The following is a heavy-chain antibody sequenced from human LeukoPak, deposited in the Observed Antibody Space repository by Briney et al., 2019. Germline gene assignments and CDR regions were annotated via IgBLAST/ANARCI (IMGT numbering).Heavy chain of an antibody. V-gene: IGHV6-1*01. J-gene: IGHJ4*02. CDR3: ARALDTAIVL. Sequence: SQTLSLTCAISGDSLSSNSATWDWIRQSPSRGLEWLGRTYYRSKWYNEYTKSVERRITINPDTSKNHLSLQLNSVAPEDTAVYYCARALDTAIVLWGQGTLVTVSS. CDR1: GDSLSSNSAT. CDR2: TYYRSKWYN. D-gene: IGHD5-18*01.